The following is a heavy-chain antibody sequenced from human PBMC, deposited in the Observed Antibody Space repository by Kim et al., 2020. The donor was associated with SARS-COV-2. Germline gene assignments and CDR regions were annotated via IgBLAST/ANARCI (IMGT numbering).Heavy chain of an antibody. CDR1: GFTFSSYA. CDR3: AKAEYYDFWSGYYTGRHYYYYMDV. Sequence: GGSLRLSCAASGFTFSSYAMSWVRQAPGKGLEWVSAISGSGGSTYYADSVKGRFTISRDNSKNTLYLQMNSLRAEDTAVYYCAKAEYYDFWSGYYTGRHYYYYMDVWGKGTTVTVSS. J-gene: IGHJ6*03. V-gene: IGHV3-23*01. CDR2: ISGSGGST. D-gene: IGHD3-3*01.